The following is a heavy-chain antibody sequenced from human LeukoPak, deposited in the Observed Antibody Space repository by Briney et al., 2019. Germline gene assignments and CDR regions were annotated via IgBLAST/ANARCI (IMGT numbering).Heavy chain of an antibody. CDR2: THPNSGET. CDR1: GYTFTDYY. CDR3: ARGRIYPGSILAREVDV. J-gene: IGHJ6*02. D-gene: IGHD3-10*01. V-gene: IGHV1-2*02. Sequence: ASVKVSCKTSGYTFTDYYIHWMRQAPGQGPEWMGWTHPNSGETSYADRFRGRVTMTRDTSTSTAYMDLSTLTSDDTAVYYCARGRIYPGSILAREVDVWGQGTTVTVSS.